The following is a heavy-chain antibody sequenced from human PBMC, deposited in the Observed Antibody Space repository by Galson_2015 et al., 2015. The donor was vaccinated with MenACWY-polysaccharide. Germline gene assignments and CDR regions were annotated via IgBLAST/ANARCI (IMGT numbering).Heavy chain of an antibody. D-gene: IGHD3-10*01. CDR2: INSDGSST. J-gene: IGHJ6*02. CDR1: GFTFSSYW. V-gene: IGHV3-74*01. Sequence: SLRLSCAASGFTFSSYWMHWVRQAPGKGLVWVSRINSDGSSTSYADSVKGRFTISRDNAKNTLYLQMNSLRAEDTAVYYCARSGSWRGCYYYGMDVWGQGTTVTVSS. CDR3: ARSGSWRGCYYYGMDV.